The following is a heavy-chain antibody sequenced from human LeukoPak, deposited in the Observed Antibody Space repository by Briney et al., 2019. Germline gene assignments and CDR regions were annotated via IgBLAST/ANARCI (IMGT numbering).Heavy chain of an antibody. CDR2: IYYSGST. CDR1: GGSFSGYY. D-gene: IGHD6-19*01. CDR3: ARVSIAVAVLFDY. Sequence: PSETLSLTCAVYGGSFSGYYWSWIRQPPGKGLEWIGYIYYSGSTNYNPSLKSRVTISVDTSKNQFSLKLSSVTAADTAVYYCARVSIAVAVLFDYWGQGTLVTVSS. V-gene: IGHV4-59*01. J-gene: IGHJ4*02.